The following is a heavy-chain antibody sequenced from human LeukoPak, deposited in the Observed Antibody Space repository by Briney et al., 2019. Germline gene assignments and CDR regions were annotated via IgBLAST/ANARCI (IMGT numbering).Heavy chain of an antibody. CDR2: ISNSSTYI. D-gene: IGHD5-18*01. Sequence: PGGSLRLSCAASGFTFSSYSMNWVRQAPGKGLEWVSSISNSSTYIDYADSVKGRFTISRDNAKDSLYLQMNSLRAEDTAVYYCARDLNYGRGYSYGFGYWGQGTLVTVSS. V-gene: IGHV3-21*01. CDR3: ARDLNYGRGYSYGFGY. CDR1: GFTFSSYS. J-gene: IGHJ4*02.